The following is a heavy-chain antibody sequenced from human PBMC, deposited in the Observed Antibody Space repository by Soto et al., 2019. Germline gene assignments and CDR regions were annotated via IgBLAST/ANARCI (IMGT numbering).Heavy chain of an antibody. Sequence: EVQVLESGGGLVQPPPPPPPPPPPPRFTFSSNAMHWVRQAPGKGLQWVSTIRGSGLSTSYADSVKGRFTISRDNSKNTLYLQMNSLRAEDTAVYYCAKDRQGNYFDSWGQGTLVTVSS. CDR2: IRGSGLST. CDR3: AKDRQGNYFDS. V-gene: IGHV3-23*01. CDR1: RFTFSSNA. J-gene: IGHJ4*02.